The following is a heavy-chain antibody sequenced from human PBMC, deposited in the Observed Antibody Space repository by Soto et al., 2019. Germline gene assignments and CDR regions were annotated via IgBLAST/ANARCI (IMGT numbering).Heavy chain of an antibody. CDR1: GFTFSNSW. J-gene: IGHJ6*02. CDR3: TRKRFGMDV. Sequence: GGSLRLSCAASGFTFSNSWMSWVRQAPGRGLEWVANIKEDGSEKDYVDPVKGRFTITRDNAKNSLYLQMNNLRAEDTAVYFCTRKRFGMDVWGQGTTVTVSS. CDR2: IKEDGSEK. V-gene: IGHV3-7*03.